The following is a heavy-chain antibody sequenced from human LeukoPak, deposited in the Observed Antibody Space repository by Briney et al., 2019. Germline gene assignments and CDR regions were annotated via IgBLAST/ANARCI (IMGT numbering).Heavy chain of an antibody. CDR1: GYTFTGYY. CDR3: ARDFSIGSRSYYRNFDY. Sequence: ASVKVSCKASGYTFTGYYMHWVRQAPGQGLEWMGWINPNSGGTNYAQKFQGRVTMTRDTSISTAYMELSRLRSDDTAVYYCARDFSIGSRSYYRNFDYWGQGTLVTVSS. J-gene: IGHJ4*02. D-gene: IGHD3-10*01. CDR2: INPNSGGT. V-gene: IGHV1-2*02.